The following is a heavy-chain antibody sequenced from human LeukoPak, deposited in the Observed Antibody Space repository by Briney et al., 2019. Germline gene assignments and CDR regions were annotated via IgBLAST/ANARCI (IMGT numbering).Heavy chain of an antibody. CDR1: GFTFSNAW. V-gene: IGHV3-15*01. D-gene: IGHD3-10*01. J-gene: IGHJ3*02. CDR3: TTDRGPEAFDI. Sequence: GGSLRLSCAASGFTFSNAWMSWVRQAPGKGLEWVGRIKSKTDGGTTDYAAPVKDRFTISRDDSKNTLYLQMNSLKTEDTAVYYCTTDRGPEAFDIWGQGTMVTVSS. CDR2: IKSKTDGGTT.